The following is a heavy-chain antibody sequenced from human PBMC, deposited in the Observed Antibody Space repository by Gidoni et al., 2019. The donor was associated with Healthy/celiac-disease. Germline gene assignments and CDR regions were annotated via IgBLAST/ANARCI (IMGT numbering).Heavy chain of an antibody. CDR1: GGPFSGYY. CDR3: ASGYFDWLPRAYYFDY. CDR2: INHSGST. D-gene: IGHD3-9*01. J-gene: IGHJ4*02. Sequence: QVQLQQWGAGLLKPSETLSLTCAVYGGPFSGYYWSWIRQPPGKGLEWIGEINHSGSTNYNPSLKSRVTISVDTSKNQFSLKLSSVTAADTAVYYCASGYFDWLPRAYYFDYWGQGTLVTVSS. V-gene: IGHV4-34*01.